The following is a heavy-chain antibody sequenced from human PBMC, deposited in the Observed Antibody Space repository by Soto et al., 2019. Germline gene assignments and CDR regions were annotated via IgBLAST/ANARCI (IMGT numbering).Heavy chain of an antibody. Sequence: ASVKVSCKASVYTFTSYYMHWVRQAPGQGLEWMGIINPSGGSTSYAQKFQGRVTMTRDTSTSTVYMELSSLRSEDTAVYYCASSGYCSGGSCYSEKTRGAFDIWGQGTMVTVSS. CDR3: ASSGYCSGGSCYSEKTRGAFDI. CDR1: VYTFTSYY. CDR2: INPSGGST. D-gene: IGHD2-15*01. J-gene: IGHJ3*02. V-gene: IGHV1-46*03.